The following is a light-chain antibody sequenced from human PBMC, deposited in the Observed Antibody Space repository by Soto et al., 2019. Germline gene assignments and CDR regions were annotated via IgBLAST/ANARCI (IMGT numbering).Light chain of an antibody. CDR3: QYLGA. CDR1: QNIGNR. V-gene: IGKV3-15*01. CDR2: GAS. J-gene: IGKJ2*01. Sequence: EMDMTQSPATLSVSPGEGATLSCRAAQNIGNRLGWYQQRPGQAPRLLIYGASIRATGIPPRFSASGSGTDFSLTISSLQPEDSATYYCQYLGAFGQGTKLEIK.